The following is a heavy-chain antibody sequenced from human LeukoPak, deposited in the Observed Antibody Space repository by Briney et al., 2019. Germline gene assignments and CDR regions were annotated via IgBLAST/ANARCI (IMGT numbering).Heavy chain of an antibody. D-gene: IGHD5-18*01. J-gene: IGHJ4*02. CDR1: GGSISNYY. Sequence: PSETLSLTCTVSGGSISNYYRSWIRQPAGKGLEWIGRINTSGSTNYNPSLESRVFMSVDTSKSQFSLKLNSVTAADTAVYFCARSRGTALITRFDYWGQGTLVTVSS. V-gene: IGHV4-4*07. CDR2: INTSGST. CDR3: ARSRGTALITRFDY.